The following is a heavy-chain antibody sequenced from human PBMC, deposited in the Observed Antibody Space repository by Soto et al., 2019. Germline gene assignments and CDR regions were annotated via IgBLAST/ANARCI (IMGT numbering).Heavy chain of an antibody. D-gene: IGHD4-4*01. CDR2: INPNSGGT. CDR1: GYTFSGYY. CDR3: AKGGTVTDYYYSYTMDV. V-gene: IGHV1-2*02. Sequence: QVQVVQSGAEVKKPGASVKVSCKATGYTFSGYYIHWVRQAPGQGLEWMGWINPNSGGTNYAQKFQGRVTMTRDTSISKAYMELSRLRSDDTAVYYCAKGGTVTDYYYSYTMDVWGQGTTVTVSS. J-gene: IGHJ6*02.